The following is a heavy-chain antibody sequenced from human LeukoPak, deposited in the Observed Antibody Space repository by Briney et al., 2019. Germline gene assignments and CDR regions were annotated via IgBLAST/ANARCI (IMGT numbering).Heavy chain of an antibody. J-gene: IGHJ4*02. D-gene: IGHD4-17*01. CDR2: ISHSGNTI. V-gene: IGHV3-11*01. CDR3: ARYRVTTNDYFDY. Sequence: GGSLRLSCAASGFTFSDYYMSWVRQAPGKGLEWISYISHSGNTIRYADSVMGRFTISRDNAKNSLYLQLNSLRDDDTAVCYCARYRVTTNDYFDYWGQGTLVTVSS. CDR1: GFTFSDYY.